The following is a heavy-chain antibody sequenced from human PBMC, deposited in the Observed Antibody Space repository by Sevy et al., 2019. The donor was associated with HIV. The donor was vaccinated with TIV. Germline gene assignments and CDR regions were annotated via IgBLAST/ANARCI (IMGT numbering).Heavy chain of an antibody. CDR2: ISGSGGST. D-gene: IGHD2-15*01. CDR1: GFTLSSYA. Sequence: GGSLRLSCPASGFTLSSYAMSWVRQAPGKGLEWVSAISGSGGSTYYADSVKGLFTISRDNSKNTLYLQMNSLRAEDTAVYYCAKDQPVVRYYPYYYGMDVWGQGTTVTVSS. V-gene: IGHV3-23*01. J-gene: IGHJ6*02. CDR3: AKDQPVVRYYPYYYGMDV.